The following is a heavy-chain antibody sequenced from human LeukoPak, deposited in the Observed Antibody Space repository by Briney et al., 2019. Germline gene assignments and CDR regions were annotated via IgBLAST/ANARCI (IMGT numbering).Heavy chain of an antibody. V-gene: IGHV3-33*06. CDR3: AKGPILAAAGHGGGYFDY. Sequence: PGRSLRLSCAASGFTFNIYATHWVRQAPGQGLEWVAIIYYDGSVKYYADSVKGRFTTSKDSSKNTLYLQMNSLRAEDTAVYYCAKGPILAAAGHGGGYFDYWGQGTLVTVSS. J-gene: IGHJ4*02. CDR1: GFTFNIYA. CDR2: IYYDGSVK. D-gene: IGHD6-13*01.